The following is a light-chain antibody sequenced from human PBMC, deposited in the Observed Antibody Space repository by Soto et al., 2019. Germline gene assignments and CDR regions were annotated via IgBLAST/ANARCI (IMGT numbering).Light chain of an antibody. V-gene: IGKV3-20*01. CDR3: QQYGSSPT. Sequence: EIVLTQSPGTLSLSPGERATLSCRASQSVSSSYLAWYQQKPGQAPRLLIYGASSRATGIPDWFSGGGSGTDFTLTISRLEPEDFAVYYCQQYGSSPTFGQGTKVEIK. CDR2: GAS. CDR1: QSVSSSY. J-gene: IGKJ1*01.